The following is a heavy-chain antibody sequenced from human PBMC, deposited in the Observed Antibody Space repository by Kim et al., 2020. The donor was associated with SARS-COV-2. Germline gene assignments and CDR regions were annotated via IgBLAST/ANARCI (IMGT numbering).Heavy chain of an antibody. D-gene: IGHD2-15*01. Sequence: ASVKVSCKASGYTFTSYAMHWVRQAPGQRLEWMGWINAGNGNTKYSQKFQGRVTITRDTSASTAYMELSSLRSEDTAVYYCARGDQRGIYCSGGSCYPDYWGQGTLVTVSS. CDR1: GYTFTSYA. J-gene: IGHJ4*02. V-gene: IGHV1-3*01. CDR2: INAGNGNT. CDR3: ARGDQRGIYCSGGSCYPDY.